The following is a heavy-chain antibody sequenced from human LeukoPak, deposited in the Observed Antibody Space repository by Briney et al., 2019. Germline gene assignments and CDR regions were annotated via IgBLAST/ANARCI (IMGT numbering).Heavy chain of an antibody. CDR2: ISSSSSYI. CDR3: ARVRSMGYYMDV. CDR1: GFTFSSYS. V-gene: IGHV3-21*01. J-gene: IGHJ6*03. Sequence: PGGSLRLSCAASGFTFSSYSMNWVRQAPGKGLEWVSSISSSSSYIYYADSVKGRFTISRDNAKNSLYLQMNSLRAEDTAVYYCARVRSMGYYMDVWGKGTTVTVSS.